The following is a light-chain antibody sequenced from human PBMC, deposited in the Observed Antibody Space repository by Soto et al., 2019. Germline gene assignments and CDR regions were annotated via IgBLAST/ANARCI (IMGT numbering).Light chain of an antibody. CDR2: WAS. CDR3: QQYYTTPGLT. Sequence: DIVMTQSPDSLAVSLGERATINCKSSQSVLYSSNNKNYLAWYQQKPGQPPKLLIYWASTRESGVPDRFTGSGSGTDFTLTISSLQAEDAAVYYCQQYYTTPGLTFGGGTKVEIK. J-gene: IGKJ4*01. CDR1: QSVLYSSNNKNY. V-gene: IGKV4-1*01.